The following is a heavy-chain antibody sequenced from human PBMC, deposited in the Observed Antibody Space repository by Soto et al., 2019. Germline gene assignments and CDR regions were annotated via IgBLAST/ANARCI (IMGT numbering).Heavy chain of an antibody. Sequence: EVQLVETGGGLIQPGGSLRLSCAASGFTVSSNYMSWVRQAPGKGLEWVSVIYSGGSTYYADSVKGRFTISRDNSKNTLYLQMNSLRAEDTAMYYCARGLVGAPNTSGYWGQGTLVTVSS. D-gene: IGHD1-26*01. CDR3: ARGLVGAPNTSGY. V-gene: IGHV3-53*02. J-gene: IGHJ4*02. CDR2: IYSGGST. CDR1: GFTVSSNY.